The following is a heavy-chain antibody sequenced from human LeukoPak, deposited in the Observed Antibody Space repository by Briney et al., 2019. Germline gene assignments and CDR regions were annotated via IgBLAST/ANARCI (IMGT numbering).Heavy chain of an antibody. CDR3: ARAVIAAAETDY. V-gene: IGHV3-74*01. Sequence: GRSLRLSCAASGFSFSSYAMHWVRQAPGKGLVWVSRINSDGSSTSYADSVKGRFTISRDNAKNTLYLQMNSLRAEDTAVYYCARAVIAAAETDYWGQGTLVTVSS. J-gene: IGHJ4*02. D-gene: IGHD6-13*01. CDR1: GFSFSSYA. CDR2: INSDGSST.